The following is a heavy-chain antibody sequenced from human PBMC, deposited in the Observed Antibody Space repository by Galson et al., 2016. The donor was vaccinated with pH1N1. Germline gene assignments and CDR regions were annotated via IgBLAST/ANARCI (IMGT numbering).Heavy chain of an antibody. V-gene: IGHV3-48*01. CDR2: ISSDGRTI. CDR3: VRDLGLLDWSLLDY. CDR1: GFVSSSCG. Sequence: SLRLSCAASGFVSSSCGMNWVRQAPGKGLEWISYISSDGRTIHYADSVRGRSTISRDNGQSSLFLQMHSLRVEDTAVYFCVRDLGLLDWSLLDYWGQGAQVSVSS. J-gene: IGHJ4*02. D-gene: IGHD3/OR15-3a*01.